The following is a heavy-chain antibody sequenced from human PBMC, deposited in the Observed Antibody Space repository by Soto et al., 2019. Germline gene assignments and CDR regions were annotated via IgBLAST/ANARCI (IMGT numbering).Heavy chain of an antibody. CDR2: IYRGGIT. D-gene: IGHD3-10*01. Sequence: RSLRLSCAASGFIVSGNYMSWVRQAPGKGLEWVSVIYRGGITYYADSVKGRFTISRDNSKNTLYLQMNSLRADDTGVYYCARDGGLAEDGMDVWGQGTTVTVSS. J-gene: IGHJ6*02. V-gene: IGHV3-53*01. CDR1: GFIVSGNY. CDR3: ARDGGLAEDGMDV.